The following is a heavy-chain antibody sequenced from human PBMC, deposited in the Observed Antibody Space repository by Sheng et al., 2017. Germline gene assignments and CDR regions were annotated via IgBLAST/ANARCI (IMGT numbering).Heavy chain of an antibody. CDR2: IFPGDSDT. CDR1: GFRFASHW. Sequence: EVQLEQSGAELKKPGESLKISCKGSGFRFASHWIVWVRQMPGKGLEWMGMIFPGDSDTRYSPSFQGQVTISADKSSNTASLQWSSLKASDTAMYYCARHSVVMPPGTLGAASWAVFDFWGQGTPVTVSS. D-gene: IGHD6-13*01. CDR3: ARHSVVMPPGTLGAASWAVFDF. J-gene: IGHJ4*02. V-gene: IGHV5-51*01.